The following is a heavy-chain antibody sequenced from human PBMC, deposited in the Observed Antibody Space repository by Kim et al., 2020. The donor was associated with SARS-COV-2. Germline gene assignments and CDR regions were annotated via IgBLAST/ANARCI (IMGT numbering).Heavy chain of an antibody. D-gene: IGHD1-1*01. Sequence: GESLKISCKGSGYSFTSYWIGWVRQMPGKGLEWMGIIYPGDSDTRYSPSFQGQVTISADKSISTAYLQWSSLKASDTAMYYCARLLGTTGILDIWFDPWGERTLVTVSS. CDR3: ARLLGTTGILDIWFDP. J-gene: IGHJ5*02. CDR1: GYSFTSYW. V-gene: IGHV5-51*01. CDR2: IYPGDSDT.